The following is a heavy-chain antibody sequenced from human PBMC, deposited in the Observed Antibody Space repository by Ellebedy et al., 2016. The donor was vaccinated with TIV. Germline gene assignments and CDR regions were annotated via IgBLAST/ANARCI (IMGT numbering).Heavy chain of an antibody. J-gene: IGHJ4*02. Sequence: GESLKISXVVSGLTFSNSGMHWVRQAPGKGLEWVARIKTNGEGGTTDYAAPVKGRFSISRDDFKTTLFLQMYSLRTEDTAVYYCTTGSVEGYWGQGTLVTVSS. CDR2: IKTNGEGGTT. CDR1: GLTFSNSG. V-gene: IGHV3-15*07. CDR3: TTGSVEGY. D-gene: IGHD4-23*01.